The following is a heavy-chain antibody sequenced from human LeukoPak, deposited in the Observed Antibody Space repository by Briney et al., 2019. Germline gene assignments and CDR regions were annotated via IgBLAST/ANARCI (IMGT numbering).Heavy chain of an antibody. V-gene: IGHV1-2*02. Sequence: ASVKVSCKASGYTFTGYYMHWVRQAPGQGLEWMGWTNPNSGGTNYAQKFQGRVTMTRDTSISTAYMELSRLRSDDTAVYYCARGLGYDSSGYYYDGFDYWGQGTLVTVSS. CDR1: GYTFTGYY. CDR3: ARGLGYDSSGYYYDGFDY. D-gene: IGHD3-22*01. CDR2: TNPNSGGT. J-gene: IGHJ4*02.